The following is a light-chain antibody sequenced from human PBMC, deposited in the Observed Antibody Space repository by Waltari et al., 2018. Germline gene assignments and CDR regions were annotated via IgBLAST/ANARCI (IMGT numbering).Light chain of an antibody. CDR3: CSYAGPNLPVL. J-gene: IGLJ2*01. Sequence: QPALSPPASVSGSPGQSITLPCRGTRSDIGAYNFFSWYQQHPGKAPKIVIYEVTERPSGVSNRFSGSKSGNTASLTISGLQAEDEADYYCCSYAGPNLPVLFGGGTRLNVL. CDR1: RSDIGAYNF. V-gene: IGLV2-23*02. CDR2: EVT.